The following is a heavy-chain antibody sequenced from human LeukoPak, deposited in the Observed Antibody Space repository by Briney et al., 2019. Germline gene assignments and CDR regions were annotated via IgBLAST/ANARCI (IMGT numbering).Heavy chain of an antibody. Sequence: GGSLRLSCAASGFTFSSYAMHWVRQAPGKGLEWVAVISYDGSNKYYADSVKGRFTISRDNSKNTLYLQMNSLRAEDTAVYYCARADSGCDPRFDYWGQGTLVTVSS. CDR2: ISYDGSNK. CDR1: GFTFSSYA. V-gene: IGHV3-30-3*01. J-gene: IGHJ4*02. CDR3: ARADSGCDPRFDY. D-gene: IGHD5-12*01.